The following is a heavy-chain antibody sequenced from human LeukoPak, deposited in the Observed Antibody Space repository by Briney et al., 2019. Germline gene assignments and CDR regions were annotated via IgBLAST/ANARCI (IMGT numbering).Heavy chain of an antibody. V-gene: IGHV3-23*01. D-gene: IGHD3-10*01. CDR1: GFTFISYA. CDR3: AKGSGLYGSGDYFDD. J-gene: IGHJ4*02. CDR2: ISGSGGST. Sequence: PGGSLRLSCAASGFTFISYAMSWVRQAPGKGLEGVSAISGSGGSTYYADSLKGRFTISRDNSKNTLYLQMNRLRAEDTAVYYCAKGSGLYGSGDYFDDWGQGTLVTVSS.